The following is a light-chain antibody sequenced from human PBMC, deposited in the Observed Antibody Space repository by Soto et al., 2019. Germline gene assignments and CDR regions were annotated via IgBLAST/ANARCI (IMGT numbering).Light chain of an antibody. CDR2: DAS. V-gene: IGKV1-5*01. J-gene: IGKJ4*01. CDR3: QNFRSSAIS. CDR1: QTISSW. Sequence: DIQMTQSPSTLSASVGDRVTITCRASQTISSWLAWYQQKPGKAPKLLIYDASSLESGVPSRFSGRGSGTQFTLTISSLQPDDFATYYCQNFRSSAISFGGGTKVDIK.